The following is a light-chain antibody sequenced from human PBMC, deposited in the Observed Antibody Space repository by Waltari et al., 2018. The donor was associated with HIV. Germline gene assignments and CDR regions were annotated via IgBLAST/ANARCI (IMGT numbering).Light chain of an antibody. CDR1: SPTIGITT. CDR3: AAWDVTLHGWV. J-gene: IGLJ3*02. Sequence: QSVLTQSPSASGTPVQRVTLSCSGSSPTIGITTINWFQQRPGTAPKLLLFNDNERPSGVPDRFSGSKSGTSASLAISGLQSEDEANYYCAAWDVTLHGWVFGGGTKVTVL. CDR2: NDN. V-gene: IGLV1-44*01.